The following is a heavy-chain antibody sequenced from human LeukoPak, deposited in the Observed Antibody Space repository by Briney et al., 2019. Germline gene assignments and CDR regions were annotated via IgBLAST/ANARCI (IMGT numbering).Heavy chain of an antibody. V-gene: IGHV3-7*03. CDR3: ARDGASRYSYGLYYFDY. J-gene: IGHJ4*02. CDR1: GFTFSSYS. D-gene: IGHD5-18*01. CDR2: IKQDGSEK. Sequence: QSGGSLRLSCAASGFTFSSYSMNWVRQAPGKGLEWVANIKQDGSEKYYVDSVKGRFTISRDNAKNSLYLQMNSLRAEDTAVYYCARDGASRYSYGLYYFDYWGQGTLVTVSS.